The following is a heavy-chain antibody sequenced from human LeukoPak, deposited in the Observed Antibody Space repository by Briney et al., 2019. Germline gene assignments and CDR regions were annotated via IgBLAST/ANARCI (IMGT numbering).Heavy chain of an antibody. J-gene: IGHJ4*02. CDR1: GGTFSSYA. D-gene: IGHD2-15*01. CDR3: AREAVVAATPYYFDY. V-gene: IGHV1-69*06. CDR2: IIPIFGTA. Sequence: ASVKVSCKASGGTFSSYAISWVRQAPGQGLEWMGGIIPIFGTANYAQKFQGRVTITADKSTSTAYMELSSLRSEDTAVYYCAREAVVAATPYYFDYWGQGTLITVSS.